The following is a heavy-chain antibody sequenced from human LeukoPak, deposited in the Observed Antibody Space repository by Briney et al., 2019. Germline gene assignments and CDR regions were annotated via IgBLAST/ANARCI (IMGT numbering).Heavy chain of an antibody. CDR1: GGSINSGGHY. Sequence: SETLSLTCTVSGGSINSGGHYWSWIRQHPGKGLEWIGYIYYSGSTYYNPSLKSRVTISVDTSKNQFSLKLSSVTAADTAVFYCARHRAEMATITDDTFDMWGRGTMVTVSS. J-gene: IGHJ3*02. CDR2: IYYSGST. D-gene: IGHD5-24*01. CDR3: ARHRAEMATITDDTFDM. V-gene: IGHV4-31*03.